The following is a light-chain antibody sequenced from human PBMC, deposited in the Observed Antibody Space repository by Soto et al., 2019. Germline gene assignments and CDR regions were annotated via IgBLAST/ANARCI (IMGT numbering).Light chain of an antibody. CDR1: QTISNW. J-gene: IGKJ2*02. Sequence: DIQMTQSPSSLSASVGDRVTITCRASQTISNWLAWYQQKPGRAPKLLIYAASTLESGVPSRFSGRGSGTEFPLPISSLQPDEFATYYCQHSNSHLCTFGQGTKLEIK. CDR2: AAS. V-gene: IGKV1-5*01. CDR3: QHSNSHLCT.